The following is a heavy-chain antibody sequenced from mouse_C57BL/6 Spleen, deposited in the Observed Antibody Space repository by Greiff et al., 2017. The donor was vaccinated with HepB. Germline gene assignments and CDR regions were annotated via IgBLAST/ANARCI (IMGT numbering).Heavy chain of an antibody. J-gene: IGHJ3*01. CDR1: GYAFSSSW. CDR3: ARGHVYVGFAY. V-gene: IGHV1-82*01. D-gene: IGHD2-2*01. Sequence: VQLQQSGPELVKPGASVKISCKASGYAFSSSWMNWVKQRPGKGLEWIGRIYPGDGDTNYNGKFKGKATLTADKSSSTAYMQLSSLTSEDSAVYFCARGHVYVGFAYWGQGTLVTVSA. CDR2: IYPGDGDT.